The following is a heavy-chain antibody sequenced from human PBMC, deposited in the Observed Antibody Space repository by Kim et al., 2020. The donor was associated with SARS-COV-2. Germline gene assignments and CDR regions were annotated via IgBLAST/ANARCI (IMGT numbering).Heavy chain of an antibody. D-gene: IGHD1-26*01. J-gene: IGHJ5*02. CDR2: IYYSGST. V-gene: IGHV4-39*01. CDR3: ARGRDGDWFDP. CDR1: GGSISSSSYY. Sequence: SETLSLTCTVSGGSISSSSYYWGWIRQPPGKGLEWIGSIYYSGSTYYNPSLKSRVTISVDTSKNQFSLKLSSVTAADTAVYYCARGRDGDWFDPWGQGTLVTVSS.